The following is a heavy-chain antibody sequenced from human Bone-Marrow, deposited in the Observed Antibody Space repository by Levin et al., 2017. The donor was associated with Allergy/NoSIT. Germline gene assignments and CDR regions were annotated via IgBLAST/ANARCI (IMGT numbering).Heavy chain of an antibody. D-gene: IGHD4-17*01. CDR2: TSYDGTDK. J-gene: IGHJ6*02. CDR3: ERDHFDGDFSFPFYYYGLDV. Sequence: GGSLRLSCAASGFPFSSYAMHWVRQAPGKGLEWVAVTSYDGTDKYYADSVKGRFTISRDNSKNNLILQMSSLRPEDTAIYYCERDHFDGDFSFPFYYYGLDVWGQGTTVTVSS. CDR1: GFPFSSYA. V-gene: IGHV3-30*03.